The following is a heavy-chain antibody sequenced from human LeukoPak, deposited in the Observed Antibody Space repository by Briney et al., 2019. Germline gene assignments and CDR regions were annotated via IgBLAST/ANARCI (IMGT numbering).Heavy chain of an antibody. CDR3: RPKDSTYARGD. V-gene: IGHV3-21*01. CDR2: ISSSSSYI. CDR1: GFTFSSYS. Sequence: GGSLRLSCAASGFTFSSYSMNWVRQAPGKGLEWVSSISSSSSYIYYADSVKGRFTISRDNAKNSLYLQMNSLRAEDTAVYYCRPKDSTYARGDWGQGTLVTVSS. J-gene: IGHJ4*02. D-gene: IGHD6-6*01.